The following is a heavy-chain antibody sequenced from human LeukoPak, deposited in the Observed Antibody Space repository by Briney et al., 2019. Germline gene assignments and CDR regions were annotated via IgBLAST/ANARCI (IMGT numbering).Heavy chain of an antibody. CDR2: ISAYNGNT. CDR3: IAVAASGY. J-gene: IGHJ4*02. CDR1: GYSFSGHG. D-gene: IGHD6-19*01. Sequence: GASVKVSCKASGYSFSGHGITWVRQAPGQGLEWMGWISAYNGNTKYAQNLQGRVTITADESTSTAYMELSSLRSEDTAVYYCIAVAASGYWGQGTLVTVSS. V-gene: IGHV1-18*01.